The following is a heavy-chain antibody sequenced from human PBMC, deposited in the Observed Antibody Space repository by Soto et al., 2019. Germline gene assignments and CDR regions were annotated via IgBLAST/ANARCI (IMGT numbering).Heavy chain of an antibody. CDR2: IRVGGGDT. D-gene: IGHD6-19*01. CDR3: AKCSVGTVRTSGWCNWFDP. CDR1: GFTFSSSA. V-gene: IGHV3-23*01. J-gene: IGHJ5*02. Sequence: EVQLLESGGGLAQPGGSRRLSCAASGFTFSSSAMNWVRQAPGKGLEWVSSIRVGGGDTFYADSVRGRFTVSRDISMNTLYLQMNSLRAEDTAIYYCAKCSVGTVRTSGWCNWFDPWGQGTLVTVSS.